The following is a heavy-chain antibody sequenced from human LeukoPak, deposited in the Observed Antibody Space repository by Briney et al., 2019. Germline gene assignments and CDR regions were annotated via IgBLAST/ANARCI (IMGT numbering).Heavy chain of an antibody. Sequence: PWASVKVSCKASGGTFSSYAISWVRQAPGQGLEWMGGIIPIFGTANYAQKFQGRVTITADESTSTAYMELSSLRSQDTAVYYCAREEREYCGGDCNDAFDIWGQGTMVTVSS. V-gene: IGHV1-69*01. J-gene: IGHJ3*02. CDR2: IIPIFGTA. CDR1: GGTFSSYA. CDR3: AREEREYCGGDCNDAFDI. D-gene: IGHD2-21*02.